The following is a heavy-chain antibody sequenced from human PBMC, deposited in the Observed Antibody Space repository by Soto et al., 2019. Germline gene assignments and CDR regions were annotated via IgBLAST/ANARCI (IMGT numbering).Heavy chain of an antibody. CDR2: IYHSGIT. Sequence: QLQLQESGSGLVKPSQTLSLTCAVSGGSISGGGYSWSWIRQPPGKGLEWIGYIYHSGITYYNPSLKSRVTISVDRSKNQFSLKLSSVTAADTAVYYCAKGPGWTEGYNWFDPWGQGTLVTVSS. CDR1: GGSISGGGYS. V-gene: IGHV4-30-2*01. J-gene: IGHJ5*02. CDR3: AKGPGWTEGYNWFDP. D-gene: IGHD6-19*01.